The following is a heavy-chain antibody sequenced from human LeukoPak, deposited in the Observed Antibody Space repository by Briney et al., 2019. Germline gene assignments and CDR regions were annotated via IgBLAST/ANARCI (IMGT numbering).Heavy chain of an antibody. D-gene: IGHD3-10*01. V-gene: IGHV1-69*04. J-gene: IGHJ6*02. Sequence: SVKVSCKASGGTFSSYAISWVRQAPGQGLEWMGRIIPILGTANYAQKFQGRVTITADKSTSTAYMELSSLRSEDTAVYYCARVGITMVRGVIQTYYYYGMDVWGQGTTVTVSS. CDR1: GGTFSSYA. CDR2: IIPILGTA. CDR3: ARVGITMVRGVIQTYYYYGMDV.